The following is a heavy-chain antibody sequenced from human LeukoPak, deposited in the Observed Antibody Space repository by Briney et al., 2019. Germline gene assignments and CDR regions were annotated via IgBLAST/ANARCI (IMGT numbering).Heavy chain of an antibody. Sequence: SETLSLTCAVYGGSFSGYYWSWIRQPPGKGLEWIGEINHSGSTNYNPSLKSRVTISVDTSKNQFSLKLSSVTAADTAVYYCASSGYYSYFDDWGQGTLATVSS. J-gene: IGHJ4*02. CDR3: ASSGYYSYFDD. V-gene: IGHV4-34*01. CDR2: INHSGST. CDR1: GGSFSGYY. D-gene: IGHD3-22*01.